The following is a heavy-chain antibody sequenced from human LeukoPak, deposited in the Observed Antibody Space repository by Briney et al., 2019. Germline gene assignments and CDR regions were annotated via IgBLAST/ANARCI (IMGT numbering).Heavy chain of an antibody. V-gene: IGHV3-48*02. J-gene: IGHJ4*02. CDR1: VFTLRSYS. CDR3: ATDYGDYGEYFDY. Sequence: GGSLRLSCAACVFTLRSYSMKWVRGARGGGGEGVSYISSSISTTYYAASAKSRFTISRDNANNSVFLQMNILRDDDTAAYYCATDYGDYGEYFDYCGQGPLVPVSS. CDR2: ISSSISTT. D-gene: IGHD4-17*01.